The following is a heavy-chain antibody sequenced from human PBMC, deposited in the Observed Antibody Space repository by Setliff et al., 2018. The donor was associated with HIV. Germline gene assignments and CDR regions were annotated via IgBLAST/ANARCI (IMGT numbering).Heavy chain of an antibody. CDR1: GGSFSGFS. D-gene: IGHD3-3*01. J-gene: IGHJ4*02. Sequence: SETLSLTYAVYGGSFSGFSWNWIRQPPGKGLEWIGDINNYGVTLYTSSLAGRVTISVDTSKNQFSLTLKSLTVADTALYFCSRGPTIRGSFTGVVYTAPLPSFDTWSQGSLVTVSS. V-gene: IGHV4-34*01. CDR3: SRGPTIRGSFTGVVYTAPLPSFDT. CDR2: INNYGVT.